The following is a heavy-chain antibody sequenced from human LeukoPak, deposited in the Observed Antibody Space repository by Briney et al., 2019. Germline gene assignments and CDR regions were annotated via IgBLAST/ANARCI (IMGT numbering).Heavy chain of an antibody. Sequence: ASVKVSCKASGYXFTSYGISWVRQAPGQGREWLGWISAYNGNTNYAQKLQGRVTMTTDTSTSTAYMELRSLRSGDTAVYYCARSSALIQLSLDYWGQGTLVTVSS. D-gene: IGHD5-18*01. CDR2: ISAYNGNT. CDR1: GYXFTSYG. CDR3: ARSSALIQLSLDY. V-gene: IGHV1-18*04. J-gene: IGHJ4*02.